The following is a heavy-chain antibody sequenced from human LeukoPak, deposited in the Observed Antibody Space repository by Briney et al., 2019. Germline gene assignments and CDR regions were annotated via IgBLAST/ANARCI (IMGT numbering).Heavy chain of an antibody. V-gene: IGHV3-48*04. CDR1: GFTFSSYW. Sequence: PGGSLRLSCAASGFTFSSYWMSWVRQAPGKGLEWVSYISSSGSTIYYADSVKGRFTISRDNAKNSLYLQMNSLRAEDTAVYYCARSYGDYVRLDYYYGMDVWGQGTTVTVSS. D-gene: IGHD4-17*01. CDR2: ISSSGSTI. CDR3: ARSYGDYVRLDYYYGMDV. J-gene: IGHJ6*02.